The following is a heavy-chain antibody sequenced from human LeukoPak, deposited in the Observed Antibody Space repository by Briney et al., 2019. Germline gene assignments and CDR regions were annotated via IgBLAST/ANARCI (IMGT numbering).Heavy chain of an antibody. CDR1: GGSISSSGYY. D-gene: IGHD1-26*01. CDR2: IYYSGST. V-gene: IGHV4-39*07. J-gene: IGHJ4*02. Sequence: SETLSLTCTVSGGSISSSGYYWGWIRQPPGKGLEWIGSIYYSGSTYYNPSLKSRVTISVDTSKNQFSLKLSSVTAADTAVYYCARLSGSSPGVDYWGQGTLVTVSS. CDR3: ARLSGSSPGVDY.